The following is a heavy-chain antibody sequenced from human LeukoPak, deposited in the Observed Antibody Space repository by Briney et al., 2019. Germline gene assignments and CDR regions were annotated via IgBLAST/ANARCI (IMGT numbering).Heavy chain of an antibody. J-gene: IGHJ4*02. V-gene: IGHV3-30*18. D-gene: IGHD4-17*01. CDR2: ISYDGSNK. CDR3: AKDIWGVMTTVIPFDY. Sequence: GGSLRLSCAASGFTFSSYGMHWVRQAPGKGLEWVAVISYDGSNKYYADSVKGRFTISRDNSKNTLYLQMNSLRAEDTAVYYCAKDIWGVMTTVIPFDYWGQGTLVTVSS. CDR1: GFTFSSYG.